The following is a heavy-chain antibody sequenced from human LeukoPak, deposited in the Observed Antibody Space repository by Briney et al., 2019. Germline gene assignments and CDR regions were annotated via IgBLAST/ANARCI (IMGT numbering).Heavy chain of an antibody. CDR1: GYSISSGYY. J-gene: IGHJ4*02. V-gene: IGHV4-38-2*02. CDR3: ARKSSWYFDY. D-gene: IGHD6-13*01. Sequence: SETLSLTCTVSGYSISSGYYWGWIRQPPGKGLEWIGSIYHSGSTYYNPSLKSRVTISVDTSKNQFSLKLSSVTAADTAVYYCARKSSWYFDYWGQRTLVTVSS. CDR2: IYHSGST.